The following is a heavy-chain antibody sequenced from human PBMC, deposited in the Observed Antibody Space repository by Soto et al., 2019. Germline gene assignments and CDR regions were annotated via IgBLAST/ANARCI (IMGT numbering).Heavy chain of an antibody. CDR1: GFTFSDYY. CDR3: TTVNPYISDSRGHCY. Sequence: PGGSLRLSCAASGFTFSDYYMSWIRQAPGKGLEWVSYISSSGSTIYYADSVKGRFTISRDNAKNSLYLQMNSLRAEDTAVYYCTTVNPYISDSRGHCYWGQGTLVTVSS. J-gene: IGHJ4*02. D-gene: IGHD3-22*01. V-gene: IGHV3-11*01. CDR2: ISSSGSTI.